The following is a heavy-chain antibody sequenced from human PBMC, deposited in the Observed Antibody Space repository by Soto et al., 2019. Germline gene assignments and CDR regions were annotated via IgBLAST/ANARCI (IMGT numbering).Heavy chain of an antibody. J-gene: IGHJ4*02. CDR1: GFTFSSYT. D-gene: IGHD6-13*01. CDR3: AKRGVYKPDY. CDR2: ISGSGGNT. Sequence: GGSLRLSCTASGFTFSSYTMNWVRQAPGKGLECVSSISGSGGNTYYAASVKGRFTISRDNSKNTLFLQMNSLRVDDTAVYYCAKRGVYKPDYWGQGTLVTVSS. V-gene: IGHV3-23*01.